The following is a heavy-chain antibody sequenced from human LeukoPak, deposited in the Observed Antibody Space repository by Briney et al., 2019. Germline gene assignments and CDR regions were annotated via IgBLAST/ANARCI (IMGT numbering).Heavy chain of an antibody. Sequence: GRSLRLSCAASGFTFSNYAIHWVRQTPGKGLEWVTMISYDGSDEYYADSVKGRFTISRDNSKNTLYLQMNSLRAEDTAVYYCARAPNTYDYYYYYMDVWGKGTTVTVSS. J-gene: IGHJ6*03. D-gene: IGHD5-18*01. V-gene: IGHV3-30*04. CDR2: ISYDGSDE. CDR3: ARAPNTYDYYYYYMDV. CDR1: GFTFSNYA.